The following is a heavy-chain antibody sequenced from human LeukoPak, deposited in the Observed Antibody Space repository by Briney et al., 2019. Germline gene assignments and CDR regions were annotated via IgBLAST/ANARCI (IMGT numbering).Heavy chain of an antibody. CDR1: GFTVSSNY. J-gene: IGHJ4*02. D-gene: IGHD6-13*01. CDR3: ARAAAGTEGCFDY. CDR2: IYSGGST. V-gene: IGHV3-53*01. Sequence: PGGSLRLSCAASGFTVSSNYMSWVRQAPGKGLAWGSVIYSGGSTYYADSVKGRFTISRDNSKNTLYLQMNSLRAEDTAVYYCARAAAGTEGCFDYWGQGTLVTVSS.